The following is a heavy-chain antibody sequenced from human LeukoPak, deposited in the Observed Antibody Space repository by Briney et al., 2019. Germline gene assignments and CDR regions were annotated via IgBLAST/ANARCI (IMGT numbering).Heavy chain of an antibody. J-gene: IGHJ4*02. Sequence: PGGSLRLSCAASGFTFSRYGMSWVRQAPGKGLEWVSGFSGSGGYTYSADSLKGRFIISRDNSKNTLSLQMISLRAEDTAIYYCAIDNWNDMFDYWGQGALVTVSS. CDR2: FSGSGGYT. CDR1: GFTFSRYG. CDR3: AIDNWNDMFDY. V-gene: IGHV3-23*01. D-gene: IGHD1-1*01.